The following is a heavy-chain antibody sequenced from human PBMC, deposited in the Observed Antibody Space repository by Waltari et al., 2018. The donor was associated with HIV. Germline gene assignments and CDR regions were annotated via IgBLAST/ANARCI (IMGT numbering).Heavy chain of an antibody. Sequence: EVQLVESGGGLVQPGGSLRLSCAASGFTFSSYWMSWVRQAPGKGVEWVAKKKQDGSGIYYVDSVKGRFTIARDNAKNSLYLQMNSLRAEDTAVYFCARRGGRSSPLGYWGQGTLVTVSS. CDR1: GFTFSSYW. CDR3: ARRGGRSSPLGY. CDR2: KKQDGSGI. V-gene: IGHV3-7*01. D-gene: IGHD6-13*01. J-gene: IGHJ4*02.